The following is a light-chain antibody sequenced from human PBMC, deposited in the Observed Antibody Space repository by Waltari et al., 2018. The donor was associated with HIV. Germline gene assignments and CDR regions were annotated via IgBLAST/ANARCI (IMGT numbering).Light chain of an antibody. J-gene: IGLJ3*02. Sequence: QSALTQPASVSGSPGQSITISCTATSRALDFYNYVSWYQQHPGKAPKLVIYDVFFRPSGISNRFSGSKSGNTAYLSISGLQAEDEADYYCSSYTASTTLQWVFGGGTKLTVL. V-gene: IGLV2-14*03. CDR3: SSYTASTTLQWV. CDR2: DVF. CDR1: SRALDFYNY.